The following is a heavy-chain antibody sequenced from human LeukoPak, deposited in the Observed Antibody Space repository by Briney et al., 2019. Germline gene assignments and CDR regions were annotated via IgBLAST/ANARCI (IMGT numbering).Heavy chain of an antibody. CDR1: GGTFSSYA. D-gene: IGHD3-22*01. J-gene: IGHJ3*02. CDR3: ARDGGSYYYDSSGYYPTNAFDI. V-gene: IGHV1-69*05. Sequence: AVKVSCKASGGTFSSYAISWVRQAPGQGLEWMGGIIPIFGTANYAQKFQGRVTITTDESTSTAYMELSSLRSEDTAVYYCARDGGSYYYDSSGYYPTNAFDIWGQGTMVTVSS. CDR2: IIPIFGTA.